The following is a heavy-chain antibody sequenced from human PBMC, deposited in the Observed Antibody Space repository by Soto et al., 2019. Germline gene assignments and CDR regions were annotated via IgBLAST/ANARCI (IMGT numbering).Heavy chain of an antibody. D-gene: IGHD6-19*01. CDR3: ARDTGIAVYNWFDS. Sequence: QVQLQESGPGLVKPSETLSLTCTVSGGSISSYYWSWIRQPAGKGLEWIGRIYNSGSTNYNPSLKSRVTMSLDTSKNQFSLNLSSVTAADTAVYYCARDTGIAVYNWFDSWGQGTLVTVSS. V-gene: IGHV4-4*07. CDR1: GGSISSYY. J-gene: IGHJ5*01. CDR2: IYNSGST.